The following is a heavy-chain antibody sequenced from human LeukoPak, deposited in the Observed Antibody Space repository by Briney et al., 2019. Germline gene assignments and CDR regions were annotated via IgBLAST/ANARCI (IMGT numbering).Heavy chain of an antibody. D-gene: IGHD6-13*01. CDR3: ARQTENLYSSSWSYYYYYGMDV. Sequence: SETLSLTCTVSGGSISSSSYYWGWIRQPPGKGLEWIGSIYYSGSTYYSPSLKSRVTISVDTSKNQFSLKLSSVTAADTAVYYCARQTENLYSSSWSYYYYYGMDVWGQGTTVTVSS. V-gene: IGHV4-39*01. CDR2: IYYSGST. CDR1: GGSISSSSYY. J-gene: IGHJ6*02.